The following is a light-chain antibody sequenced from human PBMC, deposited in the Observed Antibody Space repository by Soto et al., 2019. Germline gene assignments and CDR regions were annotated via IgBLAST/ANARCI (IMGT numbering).Light chain of an antibody. CDR3: SSYTSSNTLV. CDR1: SSDVGGYNS. Sequence: QSALTQPASVSGSPGQSIAISCTGTSSDVGGYNSVSWYQQHPGKAPKLMIYDVSYRPSGVSNRFSGSKSGNTASLTISGLQADDEADYYCSSYTSSNTLVFGGGTKVTVL. V-gene: IGLV2-14*01. J-gene: IGLJ2*01. CDR2: DVS.